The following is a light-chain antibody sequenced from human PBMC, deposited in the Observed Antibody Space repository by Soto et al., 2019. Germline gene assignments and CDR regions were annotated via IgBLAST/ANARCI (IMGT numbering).Light chain of an antibody. CDR3: AAWDYNLSLGV. Sequence: QSVLTQPPSTSGTPGQRVTISCSGSSSNIGSNTVNWYQQLPGTAPKLLIYSNNQRPSGVPDRFSGSKSGTSASLAISGLQSEDEADYYCAAWDYNLSLGVFGGGTKVTVL. V-gene: IGLV1-44*01. CDR1: SSNIGSNT. CDR2: SNN. J-gene: IGLJ3*02.